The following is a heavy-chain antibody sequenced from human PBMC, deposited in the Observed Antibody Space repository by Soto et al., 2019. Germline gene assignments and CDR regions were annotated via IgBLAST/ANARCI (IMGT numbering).Heavy chain of an antibody. CDR1: GFTFDDYA. CDR2: ISWNSGSI. V-gene: IGHV3-9*01. D-gene: IGHD1-26*01. Sequence: EVQLVESGGGLVQPGRSLRLSCAASGFTFDDYAMHWVRQAPGKGLEWVSGISWNSGSIGYADSVKGRFTISRDNAKNSLSLQMNSLRAEDTALYYCAKGIVGATTYYFDYWGQGTLVTVSS. CDR3: AKGIVGATTYYFDY. J-gene: IGHJ4*02.